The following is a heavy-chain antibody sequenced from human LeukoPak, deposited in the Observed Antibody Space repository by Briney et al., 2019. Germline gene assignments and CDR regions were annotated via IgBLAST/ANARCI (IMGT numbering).Heavy chain of an antibody. CDR2: INPSGGST. Sequence: ASVKVSCKASGYTFTSYYMHWVRQAPGQGLEWMGIINPSGGSTSYAQKFQGRVTMTRDTSTSTVYMELSSLRSEDTAVYYCATAAGYPPADYSSGRYDYWGQGTLVTVSS. J-gene: IGHJ4*02. CDR3: ATAAGYPPADYSSGRYDY. D-gene: IGHD6-19*01. CDR1: GYTFTSYY. V-gene: IGHV1-46*01.